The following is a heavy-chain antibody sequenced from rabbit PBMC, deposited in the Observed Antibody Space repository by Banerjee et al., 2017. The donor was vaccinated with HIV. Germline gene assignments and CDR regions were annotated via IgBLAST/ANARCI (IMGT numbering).Heavy chain of an antibody. J-gene: IGHJ4*01. CDR2: AYADSSGST. D-gene: IGHD4-1*01. Sequence: QSLEESGGGLVQPEGSLALTCTASGFDFSSNAMCWVRQAPGKGLEWIGCAYADSSGSTWYASWAKGRFTISKTSSTTVTLQMTSLTAADTATYFCARASNGGHRFNLWGPGTLVTVS. V-gene: IGHV1S40*01. CDR1: GFDFSSNA. CDR3: ARASNGGHRFNL.